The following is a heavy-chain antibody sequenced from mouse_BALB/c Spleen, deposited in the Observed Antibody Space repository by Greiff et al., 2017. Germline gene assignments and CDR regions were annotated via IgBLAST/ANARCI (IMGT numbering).Heavy chain of an antibody. CDR3: ALTTVEAWFAY. D-gene: IGHD1-1*01. Sequence: EVQLVESGAELVRPGALVKLSCKASGFNIKDYYMHWVKQRPEQGLEWIGWIDPENGNTIYDPKFQGKASITADTSSNTAYLQLSSLTSEDTAVYYCALTTVEAWFAYWGQGTLVTVSA. CDR2: IDPENGNT. V-gene: IGHV14-1*02. CDR1: GFNIKDYY. J-gene: IGHJ3*01.